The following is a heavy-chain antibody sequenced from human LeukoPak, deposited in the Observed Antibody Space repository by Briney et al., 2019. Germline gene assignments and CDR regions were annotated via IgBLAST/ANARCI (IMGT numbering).Heavy chain of an antibody. J-gene: IGHJ5*02. CDR2: INHSGST. CDR3: ARGRRRYYYDSSGPINWFDP. D-gene: IGHD3-22*01. V-gene: IGHV4-34*01. Sequence: KPSETLSLTCAVYGGSFSGYYWSWIRQPPGKGLEWIGEINHSGSTNYNPSLKSRVTISVDTSKNQFSLKLSSVTAADTAVYYCARGRRRYYYDSSGPINWFDPWGQGTLVTVSS. CDR1: GGSFSGYY.